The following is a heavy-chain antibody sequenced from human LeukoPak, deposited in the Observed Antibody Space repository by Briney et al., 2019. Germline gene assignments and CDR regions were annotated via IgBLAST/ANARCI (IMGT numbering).Heavy chain of an antibody. CDR3: ASLRGAIEGISDY. J-gene: IGHJ4*02. V-gene: IGHV1-18*01. CDR2: ISAYNGNT. D-gene: IGHD3-10*01. CDR1: GYTFTSYG. Sequence: ASVKVSCKASGYTFTSYGISWVRQAPGQGLEWMGWISAYNGNTNYAQKFQGRVTITADKSTSTAYMELSSLRSEDTAVYYCASLRGAIEGISDYWGQGTLVTVSS.